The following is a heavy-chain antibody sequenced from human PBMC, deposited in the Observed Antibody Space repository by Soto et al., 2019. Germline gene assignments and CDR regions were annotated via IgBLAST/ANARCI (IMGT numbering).Heavy chain of an antibody. CDR2: IWYDGSNK. Sequence: QVQLVESGGGVVQPGRSLRLSCAASGFTFSSYGMHWVRQAPGKGLEWVAVIWYDGSNKYYADSVKGRFTISRDNSKNMLYLQMHSMRAEDTTVYYCARLQDGSGWIDYWGQGTLVTVSS. V-gene: IGHV3-33*01. CDR1: GFTFSSYG. J-gene: IGHJ4*02. CDR3: ARLQDGSGWIDY. D-gene: IGHD6-19*01.